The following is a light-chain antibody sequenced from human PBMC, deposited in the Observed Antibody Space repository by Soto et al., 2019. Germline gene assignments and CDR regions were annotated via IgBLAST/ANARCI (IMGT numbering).Light chain of an antibody. J-gene: IGKJ4*01. CDR2: DVS. CDR1: HDITNY. Sequence: DIQMTQSPSSLSASLGDTVTITCQASHDITNYLNWYQHKAGKAPKLLIYDVSNLEAGVPSRFSGSGSGTHFVFTISSLQPEDVATYYCQQYDNLLLTFGGGTKVEIK. V-gene: IGKV1-33*01. CDR3: QQYDNLLLT.